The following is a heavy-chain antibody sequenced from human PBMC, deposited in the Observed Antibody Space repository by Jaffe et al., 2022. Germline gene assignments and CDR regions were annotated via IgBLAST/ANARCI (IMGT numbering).Heavy chain of an antibody. J-gene: IGHJ6*03. CDR3: ARERPYNWNDDHRGYYYYYMDV. V-gene: IGHV1-69*01. Sequence: QVQLVQSGAEVKKPGSSVKVSCKASGGTFSSYAISWVRQAPGQGLEWMGGIIPIFGTANYAQKFQGRVTITADESTSTAYMELSSLRSEDTAVYYCARERPYNWNDDHRGYYYYYMDVWGKGTTVTVSS. CDR1: GGTFSSYA. CDR2: IIPIFGTA. D-gene: IGHD1-1*01.